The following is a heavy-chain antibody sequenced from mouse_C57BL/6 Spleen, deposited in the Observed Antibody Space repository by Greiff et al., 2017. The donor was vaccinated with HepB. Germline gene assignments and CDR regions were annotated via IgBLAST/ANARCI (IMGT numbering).Heavy chain of an antibody. Sequence: QVQLQQSGAELVRPGASVTLSCKASGYTFTDYEMHWVKQTPVHGLEWIGAIDPETGGTAYNQKFKGTAILTADKSSSTAYMELRSLTSEDSAVYYCTGRAAQATPAWFAYWGQGTLVTVSA. J-gene: IGHJ3*01. V-gene: IGHV1-15*01. CDR2: IDPETGGT. D-gene: IGHD3-2*02. CDR1: GYTFTDYE. CDR3: TGRAAQATPAWFAY.